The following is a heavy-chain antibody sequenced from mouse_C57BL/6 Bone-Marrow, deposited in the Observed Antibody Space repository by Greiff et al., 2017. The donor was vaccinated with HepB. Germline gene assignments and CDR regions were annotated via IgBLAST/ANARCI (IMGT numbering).Heavy chain of an antibody. Sequence: VQLKQSGPVLVKPGASVKMSCKASGYTFTDYYMNWVKQSHGKSLEWIGVINPYNGGTSYNQKFKGKATLTVDKSSSTAYMELNSLTSEDSAVYYCARNYGHAMDYWGQGTSVTVSS. CDR2: INPYNGGT. CDR3: ARNYGHAMDY. D-gene: IGHD1-2*01. CDR1: GYTFTDYY. J-gene: IGHJ4*01. V-gene: IGHV1-19*01.